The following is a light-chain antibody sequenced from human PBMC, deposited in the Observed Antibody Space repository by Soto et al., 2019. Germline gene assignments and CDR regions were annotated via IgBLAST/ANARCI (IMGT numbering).Light chain of an antibody. CDR1: SSDVGSYNL. CDR2: EVS. J-gene: IGLJ7*01. V-gene: IGLV2-23*02. CDR3: CSYAGTSTHSV. Sequence: QSALTQPASVSGSPGQSITISCTGTSSDVGSYNLVSWYQQHPGKAPKLIISEVSKRPSGISDRFSGSKSGSTASLTISGRQAADEADYYCCSYAGTSTHSVFGGGTKLTVL.